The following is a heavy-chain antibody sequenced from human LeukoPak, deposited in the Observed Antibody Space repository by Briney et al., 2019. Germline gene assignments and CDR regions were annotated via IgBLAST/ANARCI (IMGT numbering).Heavy chain of an antibody. CDR1: GYTFTSYY. V-gene: IGHV1-46*01. J-gene: IGHJ4*02. Sequence: APVKVSCKASGYTFTSYYMHWVRQAPGQGLEWMGIINPSGGSTSYAQKFQGRVTITRDTSASTAYMELSSLRSEDTAVYYCARVHLYPMRGSFDYWGQGTLVTVSS. CDR3: ARVHLYPMRGSFDY. D-gene: IGHD1-14*01. CDR2: INPSGGST.